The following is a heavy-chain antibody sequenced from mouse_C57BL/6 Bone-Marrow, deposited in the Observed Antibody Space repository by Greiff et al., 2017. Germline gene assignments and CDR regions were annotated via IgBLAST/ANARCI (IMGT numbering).Heavy chain of an antibody. V-gene: IGHV14-4*01. CDR3: TLTGTWYFDV. D-gene: IGHD4-1*01. CDR1: GFNIKDDY. J-gene: IGHJ1*03. Sequence: VQLQQSGAELVRPGASVKLSCTASGFNIKDDYMHWVKQRPEQGLEWIGWIDPENGDTEYASKFQGKATITADTSSNTAYQQLSSLTSEDTAVYYCTLTGTWYFDVWGTGTTVTVSS. CDR2: IDPENGDT.